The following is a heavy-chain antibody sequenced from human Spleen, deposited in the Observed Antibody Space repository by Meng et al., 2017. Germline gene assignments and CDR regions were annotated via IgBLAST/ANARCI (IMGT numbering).Heavy chain of an antibody. V-gene: IGHV1-69*08. CDR1: GGTLNMYT. CDR2: IISVANTP. Sequence: SVKVSCKASGGTLNMYTISWVRQAPGQGLEWMGRIISVANTPNYAQRFRGRITLTADMSTRTSYMELRSLTPEDTAVYYCARDRGDSASGTFFTSWGQGTLVTVSS. CDR3: ARDRGDSASGTFFTS. J-gene: IGHJ5*02. D-gene: IGHD3-10*01.